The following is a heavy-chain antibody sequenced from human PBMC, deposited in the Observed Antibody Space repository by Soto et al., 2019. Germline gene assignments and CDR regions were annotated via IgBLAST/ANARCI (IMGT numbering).Heavy chain of an antibody. CDR2: IYSGDST. V-gene: IGHV3-66*01. Sequence: GGSLRLSCAASGVTVSTNYMNWVRQAPGKGLEWVSVIYSGDSTYYADSVKGRFTISRDNSKNTLYLQMNSLRAEDTAVYYCARENDAFDIWGQGTMVTVSS. CDR1: GVTVSTNY. J-gene: IGHJ3*02. CDR3: ARENDAFDI.